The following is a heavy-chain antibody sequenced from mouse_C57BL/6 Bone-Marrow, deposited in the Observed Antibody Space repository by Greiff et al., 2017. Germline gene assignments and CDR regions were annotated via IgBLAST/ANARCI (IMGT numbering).Heavy chain of an antibody. Sequence: VQGVESGAELVRPGTSVKMSCKASGYTFTNYWIGWAKQRPGHGLEWIGDIYPGGGYTNYNEKFKGKATLTADKSSSTAYMQFSSLTSEDSAIYYCARWGNYYGSSYHLDYWGQGTTLTVSS. V-gene: IGHV1-63*01. J-gene: IGHJ2*01. CDR1: GYTFTNYW. CDR2: IYPGGGYT. D-gene: IGHD1-1*01. CDR3: ARWGNYYGSSYHLDY.